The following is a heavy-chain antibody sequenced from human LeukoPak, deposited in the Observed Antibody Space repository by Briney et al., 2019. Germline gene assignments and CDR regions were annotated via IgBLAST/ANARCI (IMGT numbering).Heavy chain of an antibody. V-gene: IGHV3-30-3*01. CDR3: ARVGRKWELLSPHFDY. D-gene: IGHD1-26*01. CDR2: ISYDGSNK. CDR1: GFTFSSYA. Sequence: PGRSLRLSCAASGFTFSSYAMHWVRQAPGKGLEWVAVISYDGSNKYYADSVKGRSTISRDNSKNALYLQMNSLRAEDTAVYYCARVGRKWELLSPHFDYWGQGTLVTVSS. J-gene: IGHJ4*02.